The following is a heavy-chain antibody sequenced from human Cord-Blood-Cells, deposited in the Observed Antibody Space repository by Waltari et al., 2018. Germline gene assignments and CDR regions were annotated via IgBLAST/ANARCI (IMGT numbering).Heavy chain of an antibody. CDR3: ARRIGWNYKFDP. V-gene: IGHV4-34*01. Sequence: QVQLQQWGAGLLKPSETLSLTCAVYGGSFSGYYWSWIRQPPGKGLEWIGEINHSGSTNYNPSLKSRVTISVDTSKNQFSLKLSSVTAADTAVYYCARRIGWNYKFDPWGQGTLVTVSS. J-gene: IGHJ5*02. D-gene: IGHD1-7*01. CDR2: INHSGST. CDR1: GGSFSGYY.